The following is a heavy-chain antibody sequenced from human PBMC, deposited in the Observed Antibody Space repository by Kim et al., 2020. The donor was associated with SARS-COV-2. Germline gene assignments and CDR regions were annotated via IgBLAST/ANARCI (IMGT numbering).Heavy chain of an antibody. CDR1: GFNFSSYA. J-gene: IGHJ4*02. CDR3: AKDLPDFDWLPLDY. D-gene: IGHD3-9*01. Sequence: GGSLRLSCAASGFNFSSYAMNWVRQAPGKGLEWVSAISCSGDSTYYADSVKGRFTISRDNSKNTLYLQMNSLRAEDTAVYYCAKDLPDFDWLPLDYWGQGTLGTVSS. CDR2: ISCSGDST. V-gene: IGHV3-23*01.